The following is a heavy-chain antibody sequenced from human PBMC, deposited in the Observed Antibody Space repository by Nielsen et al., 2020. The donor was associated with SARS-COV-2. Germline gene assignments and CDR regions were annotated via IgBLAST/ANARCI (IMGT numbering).Heavy chain of an antibody. D-gene: IGHD3-3*01. J-gene: IGHJ4*02. CDR2: ISGSGGST. V-gene: IGHV3-23*01. Sequence: GGSLRLSCAASGFTFSSYAMSWVRQAPGKGLEWVSAISGSGGSTYYADSVKGRFTISRDNSKNTLYLQMNSLRAEDTAVYCCAKAYYDFWSGYYLAVGFDYWGQGTLVTVSS. CDR1: GFTFSSYA. CDR3: AKAYYDFWSGYYLAVGFDY.